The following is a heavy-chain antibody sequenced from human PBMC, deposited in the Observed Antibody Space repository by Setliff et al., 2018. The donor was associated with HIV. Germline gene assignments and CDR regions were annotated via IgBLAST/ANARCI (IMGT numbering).Heavy chain of an antibody. CDR2: INPSGGST. J-gene: IGHJ4*02. CDR1: GYTFTSYY. V-gene: IGHV1-46*01. CDR3: ATGRHYYDSSDYPANPFDV. D-gene: IGHD3-22*01. Sequence: ASVKVSCKASGYTFTSYYMHWVRQAPGQGLEWMGIINPSGGSTSYAQKFQGRVTITGDTSASTAYMELSSLRSEDTAVYYCATGRHYYDSSDYPANPFDVWGQGTLVTVSS.